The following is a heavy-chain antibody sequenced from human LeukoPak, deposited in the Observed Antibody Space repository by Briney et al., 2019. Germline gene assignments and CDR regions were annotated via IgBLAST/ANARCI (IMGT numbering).Heavy chain of an antibody. CDR1: GYSFISYW. V-gene: IGHV5-10-1*01. CDR2: IDPSDSYT. J-gene: IGHJ6*02. D-gene: IGHD6-6*01. CDR3: ARGAGDSSSSFTDV. Sequence: GESLKISCKGSGYSFISYWINWVRQMPGTGLEWMGRIDPSDSYTNYSPSFQGHVTISADKSITIAYLQWSSLKASDTAMYYCARGAGDSSSSFTDVWGQGTTVTVSS.